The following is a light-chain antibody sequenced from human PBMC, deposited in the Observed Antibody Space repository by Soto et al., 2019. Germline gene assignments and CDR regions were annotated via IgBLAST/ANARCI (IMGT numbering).Light chain of an antibody. Sequence: QPVLTQSPSASASLGASVKLTCTLSSGHSNCAIAWHQRQPEKGPRFLMKVNSGGSHIKGDGIPDRFSGSSSGAERYLFISSLQSEDEADYYCQTWGTGSAIVVFGGGTQLTVL. CDR3: QTWGTGSAIVV. CDR1: SGHSNCA. CDR2: VNSGGSH. J-gene: IGLJ7*01. V-gene: IGLV4-69*01.